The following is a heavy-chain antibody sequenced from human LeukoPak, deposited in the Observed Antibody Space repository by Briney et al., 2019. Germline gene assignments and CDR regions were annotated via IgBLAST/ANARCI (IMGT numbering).Heavy chain of an antibody. CDR2: INPNSGGT. J-gene: IGHJ4*02. CDR3: ARVNIVVVPAAIWGFDY. CDR1: GYTFTGYY. D-gene: IGHD2-2*02. Sequence: GASVKVSCKASGYTFTGYYMHWVRQAPGQGLEWMGWINPNSGGTNYAQKFQGRVTMTRDTSISTAYMEPSRLRSDDTAVYYCARVNIVVVPAAIWGFDYWGQGTLVTVSS. V-gene: IGHV1-2*02.